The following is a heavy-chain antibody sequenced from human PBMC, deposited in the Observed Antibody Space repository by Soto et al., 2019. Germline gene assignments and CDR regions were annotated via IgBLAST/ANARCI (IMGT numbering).Heavy chain of an antibody. V-gene: IGHV3-53*02. CDR3: ARDGNGQRGSPH. Sequence: VQLVESGGGLIQAGGSLRLSCAVSGFTVSNNFMMWVRQAPGKGLEWVSLIYSGGSISYANSVKGRFTISRDGSMNMLYLQMNSLTAEDTAVYYCARDGNGQRGSPHWGQGTLVTVSS. J-gene: IGHJ4*02. CDR1: GFTVSNNF. CDR2: IYSGGSI. D-gene: IGHD3-16*01.